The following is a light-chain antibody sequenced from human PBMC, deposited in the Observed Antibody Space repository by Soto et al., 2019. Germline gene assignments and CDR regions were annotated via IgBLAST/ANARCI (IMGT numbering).Light chain of an antibody. J-gene: IGKJ1*01. Sequence: EIVMTQSPATLSVSPGERATLSCRASQSVSSNLAWYQQIPGQAPRLLIYGASTRATGIPARFSGSGSGTEFTLTISSLQSEDFAVYYCQQYNNWPRTFGQGTKV. CDR3: QQYNNWPRT. CDR1: QSVSSN. V-gene: IGKV3-15*01. CDR2: GAS.